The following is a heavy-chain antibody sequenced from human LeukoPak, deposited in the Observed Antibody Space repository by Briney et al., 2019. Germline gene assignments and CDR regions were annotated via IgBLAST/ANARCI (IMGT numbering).Heavy chain of an antibody. CDR3: ASSGGRY. CDR2: INHSGST. CDR1: GGSFSGYY. V-gene: IGHV4-34*01. D-gene: IGHD1-26*01. J-gene: IGHJ4*02. Sequence: SETLSLTCAVYGGSFSGYYWSWIRQPPGKGLEWIGEINHSGSTNYNPSLKSRVTIPVDTSKNQFSLKLSSVTAADTAVYYCASSGGRYWGQGTLVTVSS.